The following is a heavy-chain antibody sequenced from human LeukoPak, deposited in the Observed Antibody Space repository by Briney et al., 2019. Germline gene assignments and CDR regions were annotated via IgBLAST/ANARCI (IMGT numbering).Heavy chain of an antibody. J-gene: IGHJ3*02. V-gene: IGHV1-2*02. D-gene: IGHD3-3*01. CDR3: ASPLPTIFGVVTDAFDI. CDR2: INPNSGGT. CDR1: GYTFTGYY. Sequence: ASVKVSCKASGYTFTGYYMHWVRQAPGQGLEWMGWINPNSGGTNYAQKFQGRVIMTRDTSISTAYMELSRLRSDDTAVYYCASPLPTIFGVVTDAFDIWGQGAMVTVSS.